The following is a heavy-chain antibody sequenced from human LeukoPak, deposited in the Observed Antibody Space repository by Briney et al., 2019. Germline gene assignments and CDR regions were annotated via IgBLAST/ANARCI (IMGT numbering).Heavy chain of an antibody. J-gene: IGHJ6*02. CDR1: GGSISGYY. V-gene: IGHV4-59*01. Sequence: SETLSLTCTVSGGSISGYYWTRVRQPPGKGLERIGQIHYSGRADYNPSLKSRITISVDTSKNQMSLKLTSVTAADTAIYYCARFGVDYDMGVWGQGTTVTVSS. CDR2: IHYSGRA. CDR3: ARFGVDYDMGV. D-gene: IGHD3-16*01.